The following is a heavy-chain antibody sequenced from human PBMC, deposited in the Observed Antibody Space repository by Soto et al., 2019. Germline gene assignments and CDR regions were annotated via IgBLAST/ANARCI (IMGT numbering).Heavy chain of an antibody. CDR3: ASKLGPYYYGMDV. CDR2: IYHTGHA. J-gene: IGHJ6*02. CDR1: GDSITNNHW. D-gene: IGHD3-16*01. Sequence: KPSETLSLTCTVYGDSITNNHWWTWVRQSPGKGPEMIGEIYHTGHANYNPSLNSRVAISVDKSKNQFSPTLNSVTAADTAVYYCASKLGPYYYGMDVWGQGTTVTVSS. V-gene: IGHV4-4*02.